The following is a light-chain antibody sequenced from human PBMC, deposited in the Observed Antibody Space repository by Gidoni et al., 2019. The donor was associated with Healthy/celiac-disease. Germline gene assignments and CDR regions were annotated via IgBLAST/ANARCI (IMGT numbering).Light chain of an antibody. CDR2: DAS. CDR3: QQRSNWGLT. CDR1: QSVSSY. J-gene: IGKJ4*01. V-gene: IGKV3-11*01. Sequence: ELVLTQSPATLSWSPGERATLSCRASQSVSSYLAWYQQKPGQAPRLLIYDASNRATGIPARFSGSGSGTDFTLTISSLEPEDFAVYYCQQRSNWGLTFGGGTKVEIK.